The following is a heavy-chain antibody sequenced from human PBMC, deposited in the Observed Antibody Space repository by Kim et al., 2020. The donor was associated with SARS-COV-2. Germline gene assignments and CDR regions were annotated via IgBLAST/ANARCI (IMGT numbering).Heavy chain of an antibody. J-gene: IGHJ5*02. Sequence: ASVKVSCKASGYTFTSYYMHWVRQAPGQGLEWMGIINPSGGSTSYAQKFQGRVTMTRDTSTSTVYMELSSLRSEDTAVYYRARDPPRKWPHWGVNWFDPWGQGTLVTVSS. D-gene: IGHD3-16*01. CDR3: ARDPPRKWPHWGVNWFDP. CDR1: GYTFTSYY. V-gene: IGHV1-46*01. CDR2: INPSGGST.